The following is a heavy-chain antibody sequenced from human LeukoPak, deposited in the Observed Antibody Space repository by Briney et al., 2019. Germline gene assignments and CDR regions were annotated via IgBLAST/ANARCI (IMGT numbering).Heavy chain of an antibody. Sequence: SDTLSLTCTVSGGSISSYYWSWIRQPPGKGLEWIGYIYTSGSTNYNPSLKSRVTISVDTSKNQFSLKLSSVTAADTAVYYCARVLRSSNWFDPWGQGTLVTVSS. CDR3: ARVLRSSNWFDP. CDR2: IYTSGST. V-gene: IGHV4-4*09. CDR1: GGSISSYY. J-gene: IGHJ5*02. D-gene: IGHD4-17*01.